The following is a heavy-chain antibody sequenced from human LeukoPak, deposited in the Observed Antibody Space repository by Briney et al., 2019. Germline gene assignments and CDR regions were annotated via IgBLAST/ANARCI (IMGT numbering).Heavy chain of an antibody. D-gene: IGHD3-10*01. CDR3: ASSALWSGNGWWFDP. J-gene: IGHJ5*02. V-gene: IGHV4-59*01. CDR1: GGSISSYY. Sequence: PSETLSLTCTVSGGSISSYYWSWIRQPPGKGLEWIGYIYYSGSTNYNPSLKSRVTISVDTSKNQFSLKLSSVTAADTAVYYCASSALWSGNGWWFDPWGQGTLVTVSS. CDR2: IYYSGST.